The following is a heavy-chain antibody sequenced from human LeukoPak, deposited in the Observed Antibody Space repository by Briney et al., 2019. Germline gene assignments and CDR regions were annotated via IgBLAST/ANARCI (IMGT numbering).Heavy chain of an antibody. Sequence: SETLSLTCTVSDGSISSSSFYWGWIRQPPGKGLEWIGRIYYSGSTYYNPSLKSRVTISVDTSKNQFSLKLNSVTAADTAVYYCARLGYCGGDSCSPIDYWGQGALVTVSS. V-gene: IGHV4-39*01. CDR1: DGSISSSSFY. J-gene: IGHJ4*02. CDR2: IYYSGST. D-gene: IGHD2-15*01. CDR3: ARLGYCGGDSCSPIDY.